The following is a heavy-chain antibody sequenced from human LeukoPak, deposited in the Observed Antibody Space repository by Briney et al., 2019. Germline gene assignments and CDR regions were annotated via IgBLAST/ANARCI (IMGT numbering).Heavy chain of an antibody. D-gene: IGHD3-3*01. J-gene: IGHJ4*02. CDR1: GFTFSSYG. CDR3: AKDSRVFGVVIMEYYFDY. Sequence: GGSQRLSCAASGFTFSSYGMHWVRQAPGKGLEWVAFIRYDGSNKYYADSVKGRFTISRDNSKNTLYLQMNSLRAEDTAVYYCAKDSRVFGVVIMEYYFDYWGQGTLVTVSS. V-gene: IGHV3-30*02. CDR2: IRYDGSNK.